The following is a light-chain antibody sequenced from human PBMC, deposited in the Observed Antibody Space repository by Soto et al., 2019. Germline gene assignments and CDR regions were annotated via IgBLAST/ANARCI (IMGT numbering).Light chain of an antibody. CDR1: QSISGW. CDR2: DAS. V-gene: IGKV1-5*01. CDR3: QQYNTYRT. Sequence: DIPVTQSPSTLSASVGDRVTITCRASQSISGWLAWYQQKPGKAPKLMIYDASSLESGDPSRFSGSGSGTEFTLTISSLQPDDFATYYCQQYNTYRTFGQGTKVEI. J-gene: IGKJ1*01.